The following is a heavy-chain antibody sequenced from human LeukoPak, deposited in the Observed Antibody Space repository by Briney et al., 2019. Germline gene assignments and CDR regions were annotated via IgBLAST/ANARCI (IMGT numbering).Heavy chain of an antibody. D-gene: IGHD5-18*01. CDR2: IASSGSSI. Sequence: GGSLRLSCAASGFTFSSYEMNWVRQAPGKGLEWVSYIASSGSSIYYADSVKGRFTISRDNAKNSLYLQVNSLRAEDTAVYYCARRVDTSMVLGYWGQGTLVTVSS. CDR1: GFTFSSYE. V-gene: IGHV3-48*03. CDR3: ARRVDTSMVLGY. J-gene: IGHJ4*02.